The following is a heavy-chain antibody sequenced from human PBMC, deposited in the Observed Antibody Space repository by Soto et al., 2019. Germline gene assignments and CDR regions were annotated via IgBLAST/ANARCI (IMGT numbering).Heavy chain of an antibody. V-gene: IGHV3-23*01. CDR2: VSGSGGGT. D-gene: IGHD2-21*02. Sequence: LRLSCAASGFTFNTYGMTWVRQAPGKGLEWVLTVSGSGGGTYYADSVKGRFTISRVNSKNTMYLQMSNLRAEDTAVYFCARIGPYCGGDCYPDFDFWGLGTPVTVSS. CDR3: ARIGPYCGGDCYPDFDF. CDR1: GFTFNTYG. J-gene: IGHJ4*02.